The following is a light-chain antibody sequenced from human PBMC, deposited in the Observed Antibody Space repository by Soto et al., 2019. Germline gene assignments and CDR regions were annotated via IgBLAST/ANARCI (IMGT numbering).Light chain of an antibody. J-gene: IGLJ1*01. CDR3: GSWDSSLSAYV. CDR1: SSNIGGNS. CDR2: DDN. V-gene: IGLV1-51*01. Sequence: QSVMTQPPSVXXXXGQKVTISCSGSSSNIGGNSVSWYQQLPGTAPKLLIYDDNKRPSGIPDRFSGSKSGTSATLGITGFQTGDEADYYCGSWDSSLSAYVFGTGTKVTVL.